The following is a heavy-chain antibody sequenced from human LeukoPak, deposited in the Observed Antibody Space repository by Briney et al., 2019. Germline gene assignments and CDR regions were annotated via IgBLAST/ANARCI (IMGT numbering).Heavy chain of an antibody. D-gene: IGHD3-10*01. CDR3: ARGRPMVRGVIAAAFDI. CDR1: GFTFSSYA. CDR2: ISYDGSNK. Sequence: PGGSLRLSCAASGFTFSSYAMHWVRQAPGKGLEWVAVISYDGSNKYYADSVKGRFTISRDNSKNTLYLQMNSLRAEDTAVYYCARGRPMVRGVIAAAFDIWGQGTMVTVSS. J-gene: IGHJ3*02. V-gene: IGHV3-30-3*01.